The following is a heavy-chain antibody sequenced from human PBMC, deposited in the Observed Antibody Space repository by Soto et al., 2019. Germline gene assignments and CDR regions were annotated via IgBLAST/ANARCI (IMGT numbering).Heavy chain of an antibody. Sequence: EVQLVESGGGLIQPGGSLRLSCAASGFSVRNTYMSWVRQAPGKGLEWVSVIYDGGSTSYADSVKGRFTISRDNSKNSLFLQMNSMRTEDTAVYYCEKGPRLRLDYWGQGTLVTVSS. J-gene: IGHJ4*02. CDR3: EKGPRLRLDY. CDR1: GFSVRNTY. V-gene: IGHV3-53*01. D-gene: IGHD5-18*01. CDR2: IYDGGST.